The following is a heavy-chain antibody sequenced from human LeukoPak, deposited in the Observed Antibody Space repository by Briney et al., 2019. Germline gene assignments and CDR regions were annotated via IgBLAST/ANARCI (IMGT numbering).Heavy chain of an antibody. J-gene: IGHJ4*02. Sequence: GGSLRLSCAASGYTVSSYYMSWVRQAPGKGLEWVSVIYRGGDTYYADSVKGRFTISRDNDKNSLYLQMNSLRAEDTAVYYCARKLGSIDYWGQGTLVTVSS. CDR1: GYTVSSYY. CDR3: ARKLGSIDY. CDR2: IYRGGDT. V-gene: IGHV3-66*01. D-gene: IGHD3-10*01.